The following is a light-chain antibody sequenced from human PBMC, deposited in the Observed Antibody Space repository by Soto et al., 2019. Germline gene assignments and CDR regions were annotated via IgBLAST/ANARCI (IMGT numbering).Light chain of an antibody. J-gene: IGLJ2*01. CDR1: SSDVGGYNY. Sequence: QSALTQPPSASGSPGQSVTISCTGTSSDVGGYNYVSWYQQHPGKAPKFMIYEVSKRPSGVPDRFSGSKSGNTASLTVSGFQAEDEADYYCSSYAGSNFVVFGGGTKVTVL. V-gene: IGLV2-8*01. CDR2: EVS. CDR3: SSYAGSNFVV.